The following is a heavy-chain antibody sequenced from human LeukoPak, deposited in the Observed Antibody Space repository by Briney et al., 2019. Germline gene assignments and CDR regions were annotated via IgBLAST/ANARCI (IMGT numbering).Heavy chain of an antibody. CDR2: IYPGDSDT. J-gene: IGHJ4*02. CDR3: ASLTHYDILTGSSAYFDY. V-gene: IGHV5-51*01. CDR1: GYTFTNYW. D-gene: IGHD3-9*01. Sequence: GESLKISCEASGYTFTNYWIGWVRQMPGKGLELMGIIYPGDSDTRYSPSFQGQGTISADKSISTAYLQWSSLKASDTAMYYCASLTHYDILTGSSAYFDYWGQGTLVTVSS.